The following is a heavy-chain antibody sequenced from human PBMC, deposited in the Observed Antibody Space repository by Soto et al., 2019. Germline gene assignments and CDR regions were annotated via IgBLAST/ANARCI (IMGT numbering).Heavy chain of an antibody. J-gene: IGHJ4*02. CDR3: ARDRYCSGGSCYSVGYYFDY. D-gene: IGHD2-15*01. Sequence: QVQLVESGGGVVQPGRSLRLSCAASGFTFSSYGMHWVRQAPGKGLEWLAVIWYDGSNKYYADSVKGRFTISRDNSKNTLYLQMNSLRAEDTAVYYCARDRYCSGGSCYSVGYYFDYWGQGTLVTVSS. CDR2: IWYDGSNK. V-gene: IGHV3-33*01. CDR1: GFTFSSYG.